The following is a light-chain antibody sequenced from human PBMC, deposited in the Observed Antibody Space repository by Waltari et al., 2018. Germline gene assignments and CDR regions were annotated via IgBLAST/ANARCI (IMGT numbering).Light chain of an antibody. CDR3: QQHHSAPLT. Sequence: DFVMTQSPDSLAVSLGERATINCRSSQSVLSNNQNYLAWSQQKPGQPPKLSIYWASTRASGVPDRVGGSGSGTDFTLTISSLQAEDVAVYYCQQHHSAPLTFGGGTKVEI. V-gene: IGKV4-1*01. CDR1: QSVLSNNQNY. CDR2: WAS. J-gene: IGKJ4*01.